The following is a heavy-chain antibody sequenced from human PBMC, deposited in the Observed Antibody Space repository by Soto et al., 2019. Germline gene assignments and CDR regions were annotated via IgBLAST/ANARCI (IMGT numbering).Heavy chain of an antibody. V-gene: IGHV3-53*01. CDR1: GFTVSSDY. D-gene: IGHD6-13*01. CDR2: IYSGGST. Sequence: GGSLRLSCAASGFTVSSDYMSWVRQAPGKGLEWVSVIYSGGSTYYADSVKGRFTISRDNSKNTLYLQMNSLRAEDTAVYYCARSSNSIAAAGTGFDYWGQGTLVTVSS. J-gene: IGHJ4*02. CDR3: ARSSNSIAAAGTGFDY.